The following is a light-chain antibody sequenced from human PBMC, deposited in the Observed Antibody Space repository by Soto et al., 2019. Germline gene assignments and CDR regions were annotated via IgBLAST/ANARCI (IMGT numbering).Light chain of an antibody. CDR1: CSDVGGYNY. J-gene: IGLJ2*01. CDR3: SSYTSSSTVV. Sequence: QSALTQPASVSGSPGQSITISCTGTCSDVGGYNYVSWYQQHPGKAPKLMIYDVSNRPSGVSNRFSGSKSGNTASLTISGLQAEDEAEYYCSSYTSSSTVVFGGGTKLTVL. V-gene: IGLV2-14*01. CDR2: DVS.